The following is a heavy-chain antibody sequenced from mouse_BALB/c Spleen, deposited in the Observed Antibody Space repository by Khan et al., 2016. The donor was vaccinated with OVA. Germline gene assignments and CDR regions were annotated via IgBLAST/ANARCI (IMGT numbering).Heavy chain of an antibody. Sequence: VQLQQSGAELVKPGASVKLSCTGSGCNIKDTYMHRVKQRPEQGLEWIGRIDPANGNTKYDPKFQAKATLTADIASNAAYLQISSLTSEDTAVYYCTFSKLLYSMDYWGQGTSVTVSS. CDR1: GCNIKDTY. CDR2: IDPANGNT. V-gene: IGHV14-3*02. J-gene: IGHJ4*01. CDR3: TFSKLLYSMDY.